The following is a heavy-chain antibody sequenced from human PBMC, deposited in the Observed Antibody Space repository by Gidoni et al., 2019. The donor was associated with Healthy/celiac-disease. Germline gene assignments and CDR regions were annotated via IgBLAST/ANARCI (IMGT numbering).Heavy chain of an antibody. CDR2: ISVSGGST. CDR1: GFTFGSYA. J-gene: IGHJ4*02. V-gene: IGHV3-23*04. D-gene: IGHD5-18*01. CDR3: AKDSLGYGYLEVDY. Sequence: EVQLVESGGGLVQPGGSLRLSCAASGFTFGSYALGWVRPAPGKGLEWVSAISVSGGSTYYADSVKGRFTISRDNSKNTLYLQMNSLRAEDTAVYYCAKDSLGYGYLEVDYWGQGTLVTVSS.